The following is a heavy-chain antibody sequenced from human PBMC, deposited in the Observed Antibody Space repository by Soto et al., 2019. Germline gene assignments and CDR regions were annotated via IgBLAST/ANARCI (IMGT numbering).Heavy chain of an antibody. Sequence: EVQLLESGGGLVQPGGSLRLSCAASGFTFSSYAMSWVRQAPGKGLEWVSAISGSGGSTYYADSVKGRFTISRDNSKNTLYLQMNSLRAEDTAVYYCAKGHRNIVVVVAATPDYWGQGTLVTVSS. D-gene: IGHD2-15*01. CDR2: ISGSGGST. CDR1: GFTFSSYA. CDR3: AKGHRNIVVVVAATPDY. J-gene: IGHJ4*02. V-gene: IGHV3-23*01.